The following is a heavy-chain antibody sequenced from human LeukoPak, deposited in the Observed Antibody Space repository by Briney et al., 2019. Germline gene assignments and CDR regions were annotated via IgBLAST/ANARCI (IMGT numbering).Heavy chain of an antibody. CDR2: RFYTGRT. CDR3: ARHLAVAGTSYNWFDP. J-gene: IGHJ5*02. Sequence: SGTLSLTCTVSDGSISSNNYYWGWIRQPPGKGLEWIGSRFYTGRTYYNPSLQSRVIISVDTSKNQFSLRLSSVTAADTAVYHCARHLAVAGTSYNWFDPWGQGTQVTVSS. CDR1: DGSISSNNYY. D-gene: IGHD6-19*01. V-gene: IGHV4-39*01.